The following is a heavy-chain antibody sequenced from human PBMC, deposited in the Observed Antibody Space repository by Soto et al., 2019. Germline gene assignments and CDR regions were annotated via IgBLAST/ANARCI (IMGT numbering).Heavy chain of an antibody. CDR2: ISYDGSNK. CDR3: ARDHYDSSVDY. D-gene: IGHD3-22*01. J-gene: IGHJ4*02. Sequence: PGGSLRLSCAASGFTFISYAMHWVRQAPCKGLEWVAVISYDGSNKYYADSVKGRFTISRDNSKNTLYLQMNSLRAEDTAVYYCARDHYDSSVDYWGQGTLVTVS. V-gene: IGHV3-30-3*01. CDR1: GFTFISYA.